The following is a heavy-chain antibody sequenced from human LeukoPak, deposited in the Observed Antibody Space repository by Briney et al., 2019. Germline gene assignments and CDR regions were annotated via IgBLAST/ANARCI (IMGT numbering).Heavy chain of an antibody. CDR1: GYSFSNYW. V-gene: IGHV5-51*01. CDR2: IYSGDSSP. J-gene: IGHJ4*02. CDR3: ARGRCPGDTCYPFHLSAYFDF. D-gene: IGHD2-8*02. Sequence: GESLKISCKGSGYSFSNYWIGWVRQMPGKGLEWMGVIYSGDSSPRYSPSFEGHVTISADNSISTAYMQWSSLKASDTAMYYCARGRCPGDTCYPFHLSAYFDFWGRGTQVTVSS.